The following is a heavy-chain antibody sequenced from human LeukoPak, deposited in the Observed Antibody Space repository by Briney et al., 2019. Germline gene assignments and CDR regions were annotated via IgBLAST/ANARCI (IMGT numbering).Heavy chain of an antibody. J-gene: IGHJ6*03. Sequence: GGSLRLSCAASGFTFSDYYMSSIRQAPGKGLEWVSYISSTGSTIYYADSVKGRFTISRDNAKNSLYLQMNSLGAEDTAVYYCARDRAYCDSTSCYRYYYYMDVWGKGTTVTVSS. D-gene: IGHD2-2*01. CDR3: ARDRAYCDSTSCYRYYYYMDV. CDR2: ISSTGSTI. V-gene: IGHV3-11*04. CDR1: GFTFSDYY.